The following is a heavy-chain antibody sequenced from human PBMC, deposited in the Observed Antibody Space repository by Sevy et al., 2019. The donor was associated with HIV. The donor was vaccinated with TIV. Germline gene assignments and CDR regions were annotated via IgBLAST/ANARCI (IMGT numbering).Heavy chain of an antibody. J-gene: IGHJ4*02. CDR2: IITIFGTA. CDR1: GGTFSSYA. D-gene: IGHD1-20*01. Sequence: ASVKVSCKASGGTFSSYAISWVRQAPGQGLEWMGGIITIFGTANYSQKFQGRVTITADESTRTAYMELSSLRSEDTAVYYCAGVSEGRYNWNVAFDYWGQGTLVTVSS. V-gene: IGHV1-69*13. CDR3: AGVSEGRYNWNVAFDY.